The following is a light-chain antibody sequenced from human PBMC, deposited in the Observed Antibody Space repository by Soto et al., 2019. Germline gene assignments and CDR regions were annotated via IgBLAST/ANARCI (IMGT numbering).Light chain of an antibody. V-gene: IGKV1-27*01. CDR1: QGISNY. J-gene: IGKJ3*01. CDR3: QNYNWRPFT. CDR2: AAS. Sequence: DIQMTQSPSSLSASVGDRVTISCRASQGISNYLAWYQQKPGKAPRLLIYAASSLQSGVSFRFTGSGSGTDFTLTISSLQPEDVATDYCQNYNWRPFTFGPGTKVDIK.